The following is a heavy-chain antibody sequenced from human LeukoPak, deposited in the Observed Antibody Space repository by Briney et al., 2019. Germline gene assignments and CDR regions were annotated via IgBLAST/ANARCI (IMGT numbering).Heavy chain of an antibody. J-gene: IGHJ4*02. CDR2: ISAYNGKT. CDR3: ATVSAFGVVILDYYFDY. V-gene: IGHV1-18*01. CDR1: GYTFTSYG. Sequence: GASVKVSCKASGYTFTSYGFSWVRQAPGQGLEWMGWISAYNGKTNYAQKLQGRVTMTTDTSTSTAYMELSSLRSEDTAVYYCATVSAFGVVILDYYFDYWGQGTLVTVSS. D-gene: IGHD3-3*01.